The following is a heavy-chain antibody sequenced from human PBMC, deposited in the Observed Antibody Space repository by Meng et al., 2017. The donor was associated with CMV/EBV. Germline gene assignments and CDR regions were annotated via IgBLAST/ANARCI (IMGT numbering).Heavy chain of an antibody. CDR1: GFIFSRYE. V-gene: IGHV3-48*03. CDR2: ISSSGSTT. J-gene: IGHJ6*02. D-gene: IGHD3-3*01. Sequence: GGSLRLSCAASGFIFSRYEMNWVRQAPGKGLEWLSYISSSGSTTYYADSVKGRFTISRDDAKNSLSLQMNSLRAEDTAVYYCARAMVNDFWSGSIVYYYYGMDVWGQGTTVTVSS. CDR3: ARAMVNDFWSGSIVYYYYGMDV.